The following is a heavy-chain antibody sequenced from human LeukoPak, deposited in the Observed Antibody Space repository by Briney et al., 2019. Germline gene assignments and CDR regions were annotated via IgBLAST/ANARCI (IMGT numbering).Heavy chain of an antibody. D-gene: IGHD1-26*01. J-gene: IGHJ4*02. CDR3: ARLSGAPVRHPTYHFDY. Sequence: SETLSLTCAVSGYSISSDYWGWIRQPPGKGLEWFGDVYHSGSTYKNPSLKSRVSISLDTSNNQFSLKLTSVTAADTAIYYCARLSGAPVRHPTYHFDYWGQGTLVTVSS. CDR2: VYHSGST. V-gene: IGHV4-38-2*01. CDR1: GYSISSDY.